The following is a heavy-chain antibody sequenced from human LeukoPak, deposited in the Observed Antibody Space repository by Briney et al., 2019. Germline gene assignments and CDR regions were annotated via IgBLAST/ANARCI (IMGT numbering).Heavy chain of an antibody. CDR1: GSLFTSYW. CDR3: ARHGLPSTLPRYGDYAAYYYYYYGMDV. Sequence: GESLQISCKGSGSLFTSYWIGWGRQLPGKGLEWMGIIYPGDSDTKYSPSFQGQVTISADTSISTAYLQWSSLKASDTAMYYCARHGLPSTLPRYGDYAAYYYYYYGMDVWGQGTTVTVSS. J-gene: IGHJ6*02. CDR2: IYPGDSDT. V-gene: IGHV5-51*01. D-gene: IGHD4-17*01.